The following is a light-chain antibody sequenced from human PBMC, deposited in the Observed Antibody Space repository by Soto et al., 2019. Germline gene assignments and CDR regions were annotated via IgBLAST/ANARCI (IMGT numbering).Light chain of an antibody. J-gene: IGLJ1*01. V-gene: IGLV2-14*01. CDR3: SSYTSSSTYV. CDR2: DVS. Sequence: QSALTQPASVSGSPGQSITISCTGTSSVVGGYNYVSWYQQHPGKAPKLMIYDVSNRSSGVSNRFSGSKSGNTASLTISGLQAEDEADYYCSSYTSSSTYVFGTGTKVTVL. CDR1: SSVVGGYNY.